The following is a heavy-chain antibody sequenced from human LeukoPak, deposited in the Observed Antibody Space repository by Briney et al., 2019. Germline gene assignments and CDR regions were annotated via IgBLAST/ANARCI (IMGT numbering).Heavy chain of an antibody. CDR3: ARRGILTGYMFDY. CDR2: INSSGGST. D-gene: IGHD3-9*01. Sequence: ASVKVSCKASGYTFTSYYMHWVRQAPGQGLEWMGIINSSGGSTTYAQKFQGRVTMTSDTSTSTVYMELSSLRSDDTAVYYCARRGILTGYMFDYWGQGTLVTVSS. V-gene: IGHV1-46*03. CDR1: GYTFTSYY. J-gene: IGHJ4*02.